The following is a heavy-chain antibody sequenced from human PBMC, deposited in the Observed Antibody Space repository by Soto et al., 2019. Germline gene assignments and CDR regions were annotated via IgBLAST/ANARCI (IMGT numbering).Heavy chain of an antibody. D-gene: IGHD5-12*01. CDR3: ASDPGSYSGYDYRFDY. CDR2: ISAYNGNT. Sequence: ASVKVSCKASGYTFTSYGISWVRQAPGQGLEWMGWISAYNGNTNYAQKLQGRVTMTTDTSTSTAYMELRSLRSDDTAVYYCASDPGSYSGYDYRFDYWGQGTLVTVSS. V-gene: IGHV1-18*01. CDR1: GYTFTSYG. J-gene: IGHJ4*02.